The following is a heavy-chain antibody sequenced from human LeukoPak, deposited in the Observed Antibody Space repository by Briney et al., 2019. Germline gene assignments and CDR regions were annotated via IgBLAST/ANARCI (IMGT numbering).Heavy chain of an antibody. CDR1: GYTFTGYY. D-gene: IGHD3-22*01. CDR3: ARDFPYYYDRVEAFDI. J-gene: IGHJ3*02. CDR2: INPNSGGT. V-gene: IGHV1-2*02. Sequence: ASVKVPCKASGYTFTGYYMHWVRQAPGQGLEWMGWINPNSGGTNYAQKFQGRVTMTRDMSISTAYMELSRLRSDDTAVYYCARDFPYYYDRVEAFDIWGQGTMVTVSS.